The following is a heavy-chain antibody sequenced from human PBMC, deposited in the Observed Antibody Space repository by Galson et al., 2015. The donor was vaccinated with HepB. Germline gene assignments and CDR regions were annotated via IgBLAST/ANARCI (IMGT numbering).Heavy chain of an antibody. Sequence: SVKVSCKASGYTSTSYAMNWVRQAPGQGLEWMGWINTNTGNPTYAQGFTGRFVFSLDTSVSTAYLQISSLKAEDTAVYYCARDFAQGIAAAFNWFDPWGQGTLVTVSS. V-gene: IGHV7-4-1*02. CDR3: ARDFAQGIAAAFNWFDP. D-gene: IGHD6-13*01. CDR1: GYTSTSYA. CDR2: INTNTGNP. J-gene: IGHJ5*02.